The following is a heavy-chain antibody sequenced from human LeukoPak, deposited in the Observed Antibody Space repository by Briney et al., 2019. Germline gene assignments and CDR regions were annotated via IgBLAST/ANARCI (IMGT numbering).Heavy chain of an antibody. CDR1: ASTVSSYG. CDR3: ARTSKVTSVMDI. V-gene: IGHV3-13*04. CDR2: IDTAGNT. J-gene: IGHJ3*02. D-gene: IGHD3-16*01. Sequence: GGCLRLSCAAAASTVSSYGMHSVRQATGKCLEWVSAIDTAGNTFYPGSMRGRFTISRENANNSLYLQMNNVRAGDTAVYYCARTSKVTSVMDIWGQGTMVTVSS.